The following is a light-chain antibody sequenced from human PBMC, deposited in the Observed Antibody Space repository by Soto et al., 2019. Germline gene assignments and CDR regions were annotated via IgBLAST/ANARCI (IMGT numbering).Light chain of an antibody. J-gene: IGKJ2*01. Sequence: DIVMTQSPDSLAVSLGERATINCKSSQSVLYSSNNKNYLAWYQQKPGQPPKLLIYWASTRESGVPDRFSGRGFGTDFILPISSLQVEDVSVYYLQQYYSTPTTLGQGTKLRSN. V-gene: IGKV4-1*01. CDR1: QSVLYSSNNKNY. CDR3: QQYYSTPTT. CDR2: WAS.